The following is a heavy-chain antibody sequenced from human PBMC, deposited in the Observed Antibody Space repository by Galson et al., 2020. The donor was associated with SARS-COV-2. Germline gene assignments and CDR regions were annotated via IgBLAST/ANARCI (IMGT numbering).Heavy chain of an antibody. CDR2: IIPILGIA. CDR1: GGTFSSYA. CDR3: ARAQPYCGGDCYPSPLDY. Sequence: SVKVSCKASGGTFSSYAISWVRQAPGQGLEWMGRIIPILGIANYSQKFQGRVTITADKSTSTAYMELSSLRSEDTAVYYCARAQPYCGGDCYPSPLDYWGQGTLVTVSS. V-gene: IGHV1-69*04. D-gene: IGHD2-21*02. J-gene: IGHJ4*02.